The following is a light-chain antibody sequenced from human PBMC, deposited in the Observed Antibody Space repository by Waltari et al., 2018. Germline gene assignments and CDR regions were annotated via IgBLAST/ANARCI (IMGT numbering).Light chain of an antibody. CDR3: QQFGNSVVT. J-gene: IGKJ4*01. CDR2: ATS. V-gene: IGKV3-20*01. Sequence: EAVLTQSPGTLPSSPGERVTPSCRASQSVSSSYLAWYQQKPGQAPRLLIYATSTRATGIPDRFSGSGSGTDFTLTISRLEPEDFAVYYCQQFGNSVVTFGGGAKVEIK. CDR1: QSVSSSY.